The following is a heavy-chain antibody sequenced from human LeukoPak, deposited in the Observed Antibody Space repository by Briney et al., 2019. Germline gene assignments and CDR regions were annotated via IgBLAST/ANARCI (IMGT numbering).Heavy chain of an antibody. CDR1: GFSVSSNY. V-gene: IGHV3-66*01. J-gene: IGHJ4*02. Sequence: PGGSLRLSCAASGFSVSSNYMTWVRQAPGKGLEWVSTIYSGGSTYYADSVKGRFTISRDNSKNTLYLQMNSLRAEDTAVYYCARDLYSSSWGQRTLVTVSS. CDR3: ARDLYSSS. CDR2: IYSGGST. D-gene: IGHD6-19*01.